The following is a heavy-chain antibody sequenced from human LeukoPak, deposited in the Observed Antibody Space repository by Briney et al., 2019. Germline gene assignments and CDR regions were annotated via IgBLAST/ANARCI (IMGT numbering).Heavy chain of an antibody. CDR3: ARDGASYSGVPPYSDY. Sequence: ASVKVSCKASGYTFSSYGISWVRQAPGQGLEWMGWISAYNGNTNYAQRLQGRVTMTTDISTSTAYMEVRSLRSDDTAVYYCARDGASYSGVPPYSDYWGQGTLVTVSS. J-gene: IGHJ4*02. D-gene: IGHD5-12*01. CDR1: GYTFSSYG. V-gene: IGHV1-18*01. CDR2: ISAYNGNT.